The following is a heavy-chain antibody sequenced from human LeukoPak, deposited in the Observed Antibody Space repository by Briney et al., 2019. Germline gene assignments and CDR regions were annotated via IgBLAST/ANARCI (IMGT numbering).Heavy chain of an antibody. D-gene: IGHD5-12*01. CDR2: ISSSSSTI. CDR3: ARDNGGYSGYDEYTDY. V-gene: IGHV3-48*01. CDR1: GFTFSSYS. J-gene: IGHJ4*02. Sequence: GGSLRLSCAASGFTFSSYSMNWVRQAPGKGLEWVSYISSSSSTIYYADSVKGRFTISRDNAKNSLYLQMNGLRAEDTAVYYCARDNGGYSGYDEYTDYWGQGTLVTVSS.